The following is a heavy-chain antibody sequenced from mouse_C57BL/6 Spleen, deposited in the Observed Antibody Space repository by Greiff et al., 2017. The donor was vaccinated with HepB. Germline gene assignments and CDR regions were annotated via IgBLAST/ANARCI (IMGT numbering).Heavy chain of an antibody. CDR1: GFTFSDYY. J-gene: IGHJ1*03. Sequence: EVQLVESGGGLVQPGGSLKLSCAASGFTFSDYYMYWVRQTPEKRLEWVAYISNGGGSTYYPDTVKGRFTISRDNAKNTLYLQMSRLKSEDTAMYYCARLYDYDGDWYFDVWGTGTTVTVSS. CDR3: ARLYDYDGDWYFDV. V-gene: IGHV5-12*01. CDR2: ISNGGGST. D-gene: IGHD2-4*01.